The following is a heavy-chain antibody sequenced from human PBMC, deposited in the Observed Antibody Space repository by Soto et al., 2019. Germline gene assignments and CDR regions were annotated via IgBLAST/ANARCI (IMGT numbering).Heavy chain of an antibody. V-gene: IGHV1-69*02. CDR3: ARGPHYYYYYGMDV. Sequence: QVQLVQSGAEVKKPGSSVKVSCKASGGTFSSYTISWVRQAPGQGLEWMGRIIPILGIANYAQKFQGRVTITADKSTSTTYMELSSLRSEDTAVYYCARGPHYYYYYGMDVWGQGTTVTVSS. CDR1: GGTFSSYT. CDR2: IIPILGIA. J-gene: IGHJ6*02.